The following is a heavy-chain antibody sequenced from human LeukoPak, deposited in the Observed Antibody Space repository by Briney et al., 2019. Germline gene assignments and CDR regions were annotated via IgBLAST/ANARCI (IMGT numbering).Heavy chain of an antibody. CDR2: ISSSRSYI. Sequence: GGSLRLSCAASGFTFSSYSMNWVRQAPGKGLEWVSFISSSRSYIYYADSVKGRFTISRDNAKNSLYLQMNSLRAEDTAVYYCARAVLYYDFWSGYYKTREGSPAFDIWGQGTMVTVSS. CDR1: GFTFSSYS. J-gene: IGHJ3*02. CDR3: ARAVLYYDFWSGYYKTREGSPAFDI. V-gene: IGHV3-21*01. D-gene: IGHD3-3*01.